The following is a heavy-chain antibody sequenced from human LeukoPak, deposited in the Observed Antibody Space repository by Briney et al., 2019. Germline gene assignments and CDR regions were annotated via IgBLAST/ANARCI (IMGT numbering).Heavy chain of an antibody. J-gene: IGHJ6*02. CDR1: GFTFSSYG. V-gene: IGHV3-33*01. D-gene: IGHD4-11*01. CDR3: ARVYSNSPEYGMDV. CDR2: IWYDGSNK. Sequence: GGSLSLSCAASGFTFSSYGMHWVRQAPGKGLEWVAVIWYDGSNKYYADSVKGRFTISRDNSKNTLYLQMNSLRAEDTAVYFCARVYSNSPEYGMDVWGQGTTVTVSS.